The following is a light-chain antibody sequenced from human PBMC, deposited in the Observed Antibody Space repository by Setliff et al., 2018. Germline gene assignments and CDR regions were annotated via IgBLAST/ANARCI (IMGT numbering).Light chain of an antibody. V-gene: IGLV2-14*01. J-gene: IGLJ1*01. Sequence: QSALAQPASVSGSPGQAITISCTGTSSDVGGYNSVSWYRQHPGKAPQPILYNVHNRPSGVSNRFSGSKIGNTASLTISGLQTEDEADYYCCSFTSSSTLPYVFGTGTKVTVL. CDR2: NVH. CDR3: CSFTSSSTLPYV. CDR1: SSDVGGYNS.